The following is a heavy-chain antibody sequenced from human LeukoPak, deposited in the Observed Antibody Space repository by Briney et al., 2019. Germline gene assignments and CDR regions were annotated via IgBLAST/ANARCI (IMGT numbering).Heavy chain of an antibody. D-gene: IGHD3-3*01. CDR3: VRDTIFGVVNYHYYMDV. CDR1: GYTFTGYY. J-gene: IGHJ6*03. V-gene: IGHV1-2*06. CDR2: INPNSGGT. Sequence: ASVKVSCKASGYTFTGYYMHWVRQAPGQGLEWMGRINPNSGGTNYAQKFQGRVTMTRDTSISTAYMELSRLRSDDTAVYYCVRDTIFGVVNYHYYMDVWGKGTTVTVSS.